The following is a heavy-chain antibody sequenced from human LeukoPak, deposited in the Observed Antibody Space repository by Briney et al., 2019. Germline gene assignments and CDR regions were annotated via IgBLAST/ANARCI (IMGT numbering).Heavy chain of an antibody. CDR2: IYSGGST. CDR1: GFTFSSSG. Sequence: GGSLRLSCAASGFTFSSSGMHWVRQAPGKGLEWVSVIYSGGSTYYADSVKGRFTISRDNSKNTLYLQMNSLRAEDTAVYYCARDLILWFGEFDYYYYGMDVWGQGTTVTVSS. CDR3: ARDLILWFGEFDYYYYGMDV. V-gene: IGHV3-NL1*01. D-gene: IGHD3-10*01. J-gene: IGHJ6*02.